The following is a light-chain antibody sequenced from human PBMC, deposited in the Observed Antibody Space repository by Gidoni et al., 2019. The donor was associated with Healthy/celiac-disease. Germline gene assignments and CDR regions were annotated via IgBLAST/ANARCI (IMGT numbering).Light chain of an antibody. V-gene: IGKV3-20*01. Sequence: EIVLTQTPGNLSLSPGERATLSCRASQRVSSSYLAWYQQKPGQAPRLLINGASSRATGIPDRFSGSGSGTDFTLTSSRLEPEDFAVYYCQQYGSSSTWTFGQGTKVEIK. CDR1: QRVSSSY. CDR2: GAS. CDR3: QQYGSSSTWT. J-gene: IGKJ1*01.